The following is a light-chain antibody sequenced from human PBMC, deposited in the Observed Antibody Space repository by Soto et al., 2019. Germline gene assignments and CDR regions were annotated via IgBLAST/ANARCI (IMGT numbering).Light chain of an antibody. CDR1: QSISSW. J-gene: IGKJ5*01. CDR2: DAS. Sequence: GDRVTITCRASQSISSWLAWYQQRPGQAPKLLIYDASRLESGVPSRFSGTGSGTEFTLTISSLQPDDFATYYCQRYNSYPLTFGHGPRLEIK. CDR3: QRYNSYPLT. V-gene: IGKV1-5*01.